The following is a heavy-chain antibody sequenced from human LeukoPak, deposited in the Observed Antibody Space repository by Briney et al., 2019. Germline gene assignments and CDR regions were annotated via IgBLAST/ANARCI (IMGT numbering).Heavy chain of an antibody. V-gene: IGHV3-9*01. Sequence: GGSLRLSCAASGFTFDDYVMNWVRQAPGKGLEWVSGISWNSGSIGYADSVKGRFTISRDNAKNSLYLQMNSLRAEDTALYYCIKGGAYHLSDAFDIWGQGTMVTVSS. D-gene: IGHD1-14*01. CDR1: GFTFDDYV. CDR3: IKGGAYHLSDAFDI. J-gene: IGHJ3*02. CDR2: ISWNSGSI.